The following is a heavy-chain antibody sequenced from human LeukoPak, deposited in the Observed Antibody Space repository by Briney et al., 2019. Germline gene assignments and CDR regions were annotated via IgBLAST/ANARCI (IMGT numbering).Heavy chain of an antibody. J-gene: IGHJ6*02. CDR1: GYTFTGYY. CDR3: AREEISGDQYYYYGMDV. V-gene: IGHV1-2*02. Sequence: ASVKVSCKASGYTFTGYYMHWVRQAPGQGLEWMGWINPNSGGTNYAQKFQGRFTMTRDTSISTAYMELSRLRSDDTAVYYCAREEISGDQYYYYGMDVWGQGTTVTVSS. D-gene: IGHD4-17*01. CDR2: INPNSGGT.